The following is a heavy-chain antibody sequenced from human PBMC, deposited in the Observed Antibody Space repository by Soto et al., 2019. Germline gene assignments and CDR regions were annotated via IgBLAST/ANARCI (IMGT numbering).Heavy chain of an antibody. J-gene: IGHJ4*02. D-gene: IGHD3-9*01. V-gene: IGHV3-30*18. CDR1: GFTFSSYG. Sequence: GGSLRLSCAASGFTFSSYGMHWVRQAPGKGLEWVAVIPYDGSNKYYADSVKGRFTISRDNSKNTLYLQMNSLRAEDTAVYYCAKAYFDGLLSSLFDYGGQGTLVTVSS. CDR3: AKAYFDGLLSSLFDY. CDR2: IPYDGSNK.